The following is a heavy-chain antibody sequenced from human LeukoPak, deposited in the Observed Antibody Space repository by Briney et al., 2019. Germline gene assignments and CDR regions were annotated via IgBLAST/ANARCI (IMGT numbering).Heavy chain of an antibody. V-gene: IGHV4-39*01. D-gene: IGHD6-13*01. CDR1: GGSISRGDYY. CDR2: IHDSGST. J-gene: IGHJ4*02. Sequence: SETLSLTCTVSGGSISRGDYYWGWIRQPPGKGLQWIGSIHDSGSTYYNPSLKSRVTISVDTSKMRSSLKVASVTAADTAVYYCARRNPIAAAGTPIYWGQGTLVTVSS. CDR3: ARRNPIAAAGTPIY.